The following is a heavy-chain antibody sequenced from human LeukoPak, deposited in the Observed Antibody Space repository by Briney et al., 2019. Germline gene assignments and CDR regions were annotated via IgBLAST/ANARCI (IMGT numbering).Heavy chain of an antibody. V-gene: IGHV4-30-2*01. J-gene: IGHJ4*02. D-gene: IGHD5-24*01. CDR3: ARGRLHPRYFDY. CDR1: GGSISSGGYS. Sequence: KPSETLSLTCAVSGGSISSGGYSWSWIRQPPGKGPEWIGYIYHSGSTYYNPSLKSRVTISVDTSKNQFSLKLSSVTAADTAVYYCARGRLHPRYFDYWGQGTLVTVSS. CDR2: IYHSGST.